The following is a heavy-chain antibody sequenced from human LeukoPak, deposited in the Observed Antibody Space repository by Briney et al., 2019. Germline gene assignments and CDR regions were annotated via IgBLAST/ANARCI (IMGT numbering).Heavy chain of an antibody. CDR1: GGSISSSNR. V-gene: IGHV4-4*02. CDR3: ARSPWYSSSWYRFDP. Sequence: SETLSLTCAVSGGSISSSNRWSWVRQPPGKGLEWIGEIYHSGSTNYNPSLKSRVTISVDKSKNQFSLKLSSVTAADTAVYYCARSPWYSSSWYRFDPWGQGTLVTVSS. J-gene: IGHJ5*02. CDR2: IYHSGST. D-gene: IGHD6-13*01.